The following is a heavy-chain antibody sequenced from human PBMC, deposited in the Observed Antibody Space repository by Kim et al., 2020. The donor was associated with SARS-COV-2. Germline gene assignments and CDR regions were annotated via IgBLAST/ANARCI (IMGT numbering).Heavy chain of an antibody. J-gene: IGHJ5*02. CDR3: ATSCSVTTCHWFDP. D-gene: IGHD2-2*01. Sequence: ASVNVSCKVSGYTLTELSMHWVRQAPGKGLEWMGGFDPEDGETIYAQKFQGRVTMNEDTSTDTAYMELSSRRSEDTAVYYCATSCSVTTCHWFDPWGQGTLVTISS. CDR2: FDPEDGET. CDR1: GYTLTELS. V-gene: IGHV1-24*01.